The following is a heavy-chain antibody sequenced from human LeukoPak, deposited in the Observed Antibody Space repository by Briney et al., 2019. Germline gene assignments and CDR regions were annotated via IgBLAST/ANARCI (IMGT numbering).Heavy chain of an antibody. CDR3: ARDRLPPLGAFDI. Sequence: GGSLRLSCAASGFTVSSNFMSWVRQAPGKGLEWVTVIYSGGNTYYADYVKGRFTISRDNSKNTLYLQMNSLRAEDTAVYHCARDRLPPLGAFDIWGQGTMVTVSS. V-gene: IGHV3-66*01. D-gene: IGHD3-16*01. CDR1: GFTVSSNF. CDR2: IYSGGNT. J-gene: IGHJ3*02.